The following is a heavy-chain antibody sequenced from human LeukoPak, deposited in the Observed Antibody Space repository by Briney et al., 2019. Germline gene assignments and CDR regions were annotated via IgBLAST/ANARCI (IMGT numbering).Heavy chain of an antibody. CDR1: GGSFSGYY. Sequence: KSSETLSLTCAVYGGSFSGYYWSWIRQPPGKGLEWIGSIYYSGSTYYNPSLKSRVTISVDTSKNQFSLKLSSVTAADTAVYYCARLRDYDFWSGYQPGYYYGMDVWGQGTTVTVSS. V-gene: IGHV4-34*01. J-gene: IGHJ6*02. CDR2: IYYSGST. CDR3: ARLRDYDFWSGYQPGYYYGMDV. D-gene: IGHD3-3*01.